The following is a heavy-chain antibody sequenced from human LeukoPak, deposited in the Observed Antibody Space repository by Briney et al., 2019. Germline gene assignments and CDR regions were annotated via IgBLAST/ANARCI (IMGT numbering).Heavy chain of an antibody. CDR2: ISGSGGST. CDR3: AKRSSPYRSNWFDP. CDR1: GFTFSSYA. Sequence: GGSLRLSCAASGFTFSSYAMSWVRQAPGKGLEWVSAISGSGGSTYYADSVKGRFTISRDNPKNTLYLQMNSLRAEDTAVYYCAKRSSPYRSNWFDPWGQGTLVTVSS. D-gene: IGHD1-26*01. J-gene: IGHJ5*02. V-gene: IGHV3-23*01.